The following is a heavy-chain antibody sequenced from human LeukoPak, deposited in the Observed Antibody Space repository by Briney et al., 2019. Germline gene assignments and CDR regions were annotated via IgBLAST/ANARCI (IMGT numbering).Heavy chain of an antibody. CDR2: IHPNSGGT. CDR3: ARAGRFGWPPRPFDY. J-gene: IGHJ4*02. Sequence: ASVKVSCKTSGYIFTNFGITWVRQAPGHGLEWMGWIHPNSGGTNNAKKFQRRGTMTRVTSISNAYMELRRLRSDDTAVYYCARAGRFGWPPRPFDYWGQGTLVTVSS. D-gene: IGHD3-10*01. CDR1: GYIFTNFG. V-gene: IGHV1-2*02.